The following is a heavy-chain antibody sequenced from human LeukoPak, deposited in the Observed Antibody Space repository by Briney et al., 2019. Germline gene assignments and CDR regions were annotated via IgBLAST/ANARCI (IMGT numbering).Heavy chain of an antibody. CDR1: GFTFSSYE. V-gene: IGHV3-48*03. D-gene: IGHD1-26*01. J-gene: IGHJ4*02. Sequence: GGSLRLSCAASGFTFSSYEMNWVRQAPGKGLEWASYISSSGSTIYDADSVKGRFTISRDNAKNSLYLQMNSLRVEDTATYYCAREDLVGAIDYWGQGTLVTVSS. CDR3: AREDLVGAIDY. CDR2: ISSSGSTI.